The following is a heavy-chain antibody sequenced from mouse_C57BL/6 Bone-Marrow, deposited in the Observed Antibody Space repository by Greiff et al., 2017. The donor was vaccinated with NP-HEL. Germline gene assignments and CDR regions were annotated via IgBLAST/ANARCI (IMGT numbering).Heavy chain of an antibody. CDR3: ARWLPYYFDY. CDR2: IYPGDGDT. J-gene: IGHJ2*01. Sequence: LQESGPELVKPGASVKISCKASGYAFSSSWMNWVKQRPGKGLEWIGRIYPGDGDTNYNGKLKGKATLTADKSSSTAYMQLSSLTSEDSAVYFCARWLPYYFDYWGQGTTLTVSS. CDR1: GYAFSSSW. V-gene: IGHV1-82*01. D-gene: IGHD2-2*01.